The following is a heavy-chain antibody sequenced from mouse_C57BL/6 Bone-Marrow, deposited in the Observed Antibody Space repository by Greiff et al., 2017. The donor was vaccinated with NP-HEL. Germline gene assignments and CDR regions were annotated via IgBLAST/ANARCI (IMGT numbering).Heavy chain of an antibody. CDR3: ASDLLYRAMDY. CDR1: GYSFTGYY. D-gene: IGHD2-1*01. CDR2: INPSTGGT. Sequence: VQLQQSGPELVKPGASVKISCKASGYSFTGYYMNWVKQSPEKSLEWIGEINPSTGGTTYNQKFKAKAKLTVDKSSSTAYMQLKSLTSEDSAVYYCASDLLYRAMDYWGQGTSVTVSS. J-gene: IGHJ4*01. V-gene: IGHV1-42*01.